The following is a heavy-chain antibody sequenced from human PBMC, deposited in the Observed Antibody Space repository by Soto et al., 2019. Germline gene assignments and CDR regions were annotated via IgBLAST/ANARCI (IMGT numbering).Heavy chain of an antibody. CDR2: IYPGDSDT. D-gene: IGHD3-3*01. Sequence: GECLKISCKGSGYSFTSYWIGWVRQMPGKGLEWMGIIYPGDSDTRYSPSFQGQVTISADKSISTAYLQWSSLKASDTAMYCYARQPLERDFWSGYYSGPFDYWGQGTLVTVSS. CDR1: GYSFTSYW. V-gene: IGHV5-51*01. CDR3: ARQPLERDFWSGYYSGPFDY. J-gene: IGHJ4*02.